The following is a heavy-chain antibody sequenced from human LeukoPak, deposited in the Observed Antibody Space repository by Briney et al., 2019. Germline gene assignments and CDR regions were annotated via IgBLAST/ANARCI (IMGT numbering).Heavy chain of an antibody. D-gene: IGHD3-10*01. CDR3: ARDRYGSGSYSYYYYMDV. V-gene: IGHV3-21*01. CDR2: ISSSSSYI. CDR1: EFSVGSNY. Sequence: GGSLRLSCAASEFSVGSNYMTWVRQAPGKGLEWVSSISSSSSYIYYADSVKGRFTISRDNAKNSLYLQMNSLRAEDTAVYYCARDRYGSGSYSYYYYMDVWGKGTTVTISS. J-gene: IGHJ6*03.